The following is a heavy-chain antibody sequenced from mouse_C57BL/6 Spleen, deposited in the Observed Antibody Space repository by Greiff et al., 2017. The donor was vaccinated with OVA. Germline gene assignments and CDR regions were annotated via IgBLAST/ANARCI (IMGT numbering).Heavy chain of an antibody. Sequence: VQLQQPGAELVRPGSSVKLSCKASGYTFTSYWMHWVKQRPIQGLEWIGNIDPSDSETHYNQKFKDKATLTVDKSSSTAYMQLSSLTSEDSAVYYCAREGAQAVYYYAMDYWGQGTSVTVSS. V-gene: IGHV1-52*01. D-gene: IGHD3-2*02. CDR2: IDPSDSET. CDR3: AREGAQAVYYYAMDY. J-gene: IGHJ4*01. CDR1: GYTFTSYW.